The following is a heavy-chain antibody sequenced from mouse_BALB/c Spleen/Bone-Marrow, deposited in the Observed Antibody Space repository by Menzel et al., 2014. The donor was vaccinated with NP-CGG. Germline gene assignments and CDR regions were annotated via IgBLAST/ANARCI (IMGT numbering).Heavy chain of an antibody. D-gene: IGHD2-4*01. V-gene: IGHV2-6-7*01. Sequence: VKLQESGPGLVAPSQSLSITCTVSGFSLTGYGVNWVRQPPGKGLEWLGMIWGDGSTDYNSALKSRLSISKDNSKSQVFLRMNSLQTDDTARYYCARDSFLITRALDYWGQGTSVTVSS. CDR1: GFSLTGYG. J-gene: IGHJ4*01. CDR3: ARDSFLITRALDY. CDR2: IWGDGST.